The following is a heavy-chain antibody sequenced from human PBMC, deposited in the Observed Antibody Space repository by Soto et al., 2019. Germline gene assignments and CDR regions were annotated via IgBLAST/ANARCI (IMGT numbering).Heavy chain of an antibody. V-gene: IGHV4-39*01. CDR2: IYYSGST. CDR3: ARQGRSYSSGWYDY. J-gene: IGHJ4*02. Sequence: PSETLSLTCTVSCGSISSSSYYWGWIRQPPGKGLEWIGSIYYSGSTYYNPSLKSRVTISVDTSKNQFSLKLSSVTAADTAVYYCARQGRSYSSGWYDYWGQGTLVTVSS. D-gene: IGHD6-19*01. CDR1: CGSISSSSYY.